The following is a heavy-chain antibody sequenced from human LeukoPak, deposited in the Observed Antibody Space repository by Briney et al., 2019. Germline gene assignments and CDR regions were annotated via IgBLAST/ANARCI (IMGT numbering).Heavy chain of an antibody. V-gene: IGHV3-30*02. CDR1: GFSFSGYG. CDR3: ARDYESHFDY. Sequence: GGSLRLSCAASGFSFSGYGMHWVRQAPGKGLEWVAFIRYDGSNEYYADSVKGRFTISRDNAKNSLYLQMDSLRAEDTAVYYCARDYESHFDYWGQGTLVTVSS. D-gene: IGHD3-22*01. J-gene: IGHJ4*02. CDR2: IRYDGSNE.